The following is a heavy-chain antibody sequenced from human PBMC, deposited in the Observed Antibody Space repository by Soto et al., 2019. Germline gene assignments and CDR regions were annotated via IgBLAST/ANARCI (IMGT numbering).Heavy chain of an antibody. J-gene: IGHJ4*02. CDR3: AKDPMTTVTTSVTDFDY. V-gene: IGHV3-23*01. Sequence: GGSLRLSCAASGFIFSNYVMTWVRQAPGKGLEWVSSISASGGSTYYADSVRGRFTISRDNSRNTVYLQMNSLRAEDTAVYYCAKDPMTTVTTSVTDFDYWGQGTLVTVSS. CDR2: ISASGGST. CDR1: GFIFSNYV. D-gene: IGHD4-17*01.